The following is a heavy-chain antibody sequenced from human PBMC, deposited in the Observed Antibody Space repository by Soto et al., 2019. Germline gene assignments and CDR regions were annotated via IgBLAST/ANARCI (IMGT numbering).Heavy chain of an antibody. V-gene: IGHV3-30-3*01. D-gene: IGHD6-6*01. Sequence: PGGSLRLSCAASGFTFSSYAMHWVRQAPGKGLEWVAVISYDGSNKYYADSVKGRFTISRDNSKNTLYLQMNSLKAEDTAVYYCARDRAAYSSSLDYWGQGTLVTVSS. CDR1: GFTFSSYA. CDR3: ARDRAAYSSSLDY. CDR2: ISYDGSNK. J-gene: IGHJ4*02.